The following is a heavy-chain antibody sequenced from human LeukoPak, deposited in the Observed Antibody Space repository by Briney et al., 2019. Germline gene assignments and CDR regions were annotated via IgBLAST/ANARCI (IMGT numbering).Heavy chain of an antibody. CDR3: ARGSPGAVTTDF. Sequence: PGGSLRLSCTASGFTFSIYEINWVRQAPGKGLQWVSYISSTGNTIYYTDSVEGRFTISRDNAKSSRYPQMNSLRAEDTAVYYCARGSPGAVTTDFWGQGTLVTVSS. V-gene: IGHV3-48*03. D-gene: IGHD4-17*01. CDR2: ISSTGNTI. CDR1: GFTFSIYE. J-gene: IGHJ4*02.